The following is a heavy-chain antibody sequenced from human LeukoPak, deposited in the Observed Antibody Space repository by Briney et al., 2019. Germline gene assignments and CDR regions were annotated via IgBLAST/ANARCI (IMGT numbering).Heavy chain of an antibody. Sequence: GGSLRLSCAASGFTFDDYAMHWVRQAPGKGLEWVSGISWNSGSIGYADSVKGRFTISRDNAKNSLYLQMNSLRAEDTAVYYCARGDYGDYEGDAFDIWGQGTMVTVSS. CDR3: ARGDYGDYEGDAFDI. V-gene: IGHV3-9*01. D-gene: IGHD4-17*01. J-gene: IGHJ3*02. CDR1: GFTFDDYA. CDR2: ISWNSGSI.